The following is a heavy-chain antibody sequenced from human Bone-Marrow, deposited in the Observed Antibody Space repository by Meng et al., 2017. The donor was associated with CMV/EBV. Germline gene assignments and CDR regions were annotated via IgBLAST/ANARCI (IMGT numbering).Heavy chain of an antibody. V-gene: IGHV1-8*02. D-gene: IGHD5-12*01. Sequence: ASVKVSCKASGGTFSSYAISWVRQAPGQGLEWMGWVTPKSGSADYARKFQGRVTMTTDTSIGTAYMELTGLRSGDTAVYFCARTKTSGTWLHDHWGQGPLVTVSS. CDR2: VTPKSGSA. CDR3: ARTKTSGTWLHDH. CDR1: GGTFSSYA. J-gene: IGHJ1*01.